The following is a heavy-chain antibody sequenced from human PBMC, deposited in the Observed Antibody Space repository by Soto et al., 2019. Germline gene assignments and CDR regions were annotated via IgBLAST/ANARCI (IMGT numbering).Heavy chain of an antibody. J-gene: IGHJ4*02. D-gene: IGHD3-22*01. CDR1: GYTFTSYA. Sequence: GASVKVSCKASGYTFTSYAMHWVRQAPGQRLEWMGWINAGNGNTKYSQKFRGRVTITRDTSASTAYMELSSLRSEDTAVYYCAREMYYYDSSGYYGAIDYWGQGTLVTV. CDR3: AREMYYYDSSGYYGAIDY. CDR2: INAGNGNT. V-gene: IGHV1-3*01.